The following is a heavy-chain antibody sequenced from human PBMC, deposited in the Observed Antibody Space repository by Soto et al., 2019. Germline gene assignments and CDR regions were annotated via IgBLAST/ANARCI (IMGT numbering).Heavy chain of an antibody. Sequence: SVKVSCKASGGTFSSYAISWVRQAPGQGLEWMGGIIPIFGTANYAQKFQGRVTITADESTSTAYMELSSLRSEDTAVYYCARDRFYCGGDCYGTYYYYGMDVWGQGTTVTSP. D-gene: IGHD2-21*02. CDR3: ARDRFYCGGDCYGTYYYYGMDV. V-gene: IGHV1-69*13. CDR1: GGTFSSYA. J-gene: IGHJ6*02. CDR2: IIPIFGTA.